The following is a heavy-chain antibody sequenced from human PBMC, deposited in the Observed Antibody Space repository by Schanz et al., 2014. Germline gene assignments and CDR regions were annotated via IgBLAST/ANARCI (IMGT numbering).Heavy chain of an antibody. J-gene: IGHJ4*02. CDR1: GFGFDDYA. D-gene: IGHD6-19*01. CDR2: ISGSGGST. CDR3: ARDLISSGWYG. Sequence: VQLVESGGGVVQPGRSLRLSCAASGFGFDDYAMSWVRQAPGKGLEWVSGISGSGGSTYDADSVKGRFTISRDNSKNTLYLQMNSLRAEDTAVYYCARDLISSGWYGWGQGTLVTVSS. V-gene: IGHV3-23*04.